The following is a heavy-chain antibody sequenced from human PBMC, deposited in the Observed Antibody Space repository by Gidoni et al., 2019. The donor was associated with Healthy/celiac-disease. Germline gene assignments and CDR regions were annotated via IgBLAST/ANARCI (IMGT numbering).Heavy chain of an antibody. D-gene: IGHD1-26*01. CDR3: AKERELLMDY. Sequence: VQLVESGGGVVQPGRYRRLPCAASGFTFSSYGVHWFRKALGQWLEWVEVISYAVCNKYYADSVKGRFTISRDNSKNTLYLQMNSLRAEDTAVYYCAKERELLMDYWGQGTLVTVSS. CDR1: GFTFSSYG. V-gene: IGHV3-30*18. J-gene: IGHJ4*02. CDR2: ISYAVCNK.